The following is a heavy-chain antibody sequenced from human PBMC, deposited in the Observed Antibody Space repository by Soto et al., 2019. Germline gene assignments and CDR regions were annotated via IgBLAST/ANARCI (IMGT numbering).Heavy chain of an antibody. V-gene: IGHV3-23*01. D-gene: IGHD1-1*01. Sequence: GGSLRLSCGVSGFTFSNYATTWVRHSPGKGLEWVSTISGSGDSTHYADSVKGRFTISRDNSKNTLYLQMNSLRADDSAEYYCAKNDDDIYGTLYCFDNWGRGTLVTVPS. CDR1: GFTFSNYA. CDR2: ISGSGDST. J-gene: IGHJ4*02. CDR3: AKNDDDIYGTLYCFDN.